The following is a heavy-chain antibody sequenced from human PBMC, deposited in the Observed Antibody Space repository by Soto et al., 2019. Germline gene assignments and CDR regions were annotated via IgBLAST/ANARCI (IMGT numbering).Heavy chain of an antibody. CDR1: GYTFTSYD. V-gene: IGHV1-8*01. CDR3: ASAHSSGWSGY. CDR2: MNPNSGNT. J-gene: IGHJ4*02. Sequence: QVQLVQSGAEVKKPGASVKVSCKASGYTFTSYDINWVRQATGQGLEWMGWMNPNSGNTGYAQKFKGRVTMTSNTSKSTAYMEPSSLRSEEPAVYYCASAHSSGWSGYWGQGTLVTVSS. D-gene: IGHD6-19*01.